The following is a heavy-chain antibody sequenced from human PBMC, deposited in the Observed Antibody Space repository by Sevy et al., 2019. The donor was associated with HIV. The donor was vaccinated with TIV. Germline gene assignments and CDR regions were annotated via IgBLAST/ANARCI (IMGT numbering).Heavy chain of an antibody. CDR1: GFTFSSYA. V-gene: IGHV3-30-3*01. J-gene: IGHJ5*02. CDR3: AREGRGYQGFSSAYNWFDP. CDR2: ISYDGSNK. Sequence: GGSLRLSCAASGFTFSSYAMHWVRQAPGKGLEWVAVISYDGSNKYYADSVKGRFTISRDNSKNTLYLQMNSLRDEDTAVYYCAREGRGYQGFSSAYNWFDPWGQGTLVTVSS. D-gene: IGHD5-12*01.